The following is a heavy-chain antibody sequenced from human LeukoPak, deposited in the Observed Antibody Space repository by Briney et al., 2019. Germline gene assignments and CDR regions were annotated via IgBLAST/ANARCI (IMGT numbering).Heavy chain of an antibody. CDR2: IFGTV. Sequence: SVKVSCKASGGSFSKFAISWVRQAPGQGFEWLGGIFGTVTYAPNFQGRVSFTTDESTSTAYIELSGLTSEDTAVYYFVAQLVDAPPTFDYWGQGTLVTVSS. D-gene: IGHD1-1*01. CDR3: VAQLVDAPPTFDY. CDR1: GGSFSKFA. J-gene: IGHJ4*02. V-gene: IGHV1-69*05.